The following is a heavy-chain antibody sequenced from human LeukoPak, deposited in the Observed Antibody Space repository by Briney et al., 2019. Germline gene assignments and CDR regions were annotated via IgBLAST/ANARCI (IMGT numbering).Heavy chain of an antibody. Sequence: PGGSLRLSCAASGSTFSGHTMNWVRQAPGKGLEWISYISSTSSIIYYADSVKGRFTISRDNAKNSLYLQMSSLRAEDTAVYYCARNLPAADYWGQGTLVTVSS. V-gene: IGHV3-48*04. CDR1: GSTFSGHT. CDR2: ISSTSSII. CDR3: ARNLPAADY. D-gene: IGHD2-2*01. J-gene: IGHJ4*02.